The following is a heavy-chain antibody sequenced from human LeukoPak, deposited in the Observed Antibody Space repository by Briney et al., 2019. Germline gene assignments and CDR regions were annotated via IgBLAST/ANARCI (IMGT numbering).Heavy chain of an antibody. CDR1: GFTSDDYA. CDR2: ISWNSGSI. D-gene: IGHD5-18*01. J-gene: IGHJ4*02. V-gene: IGHV3-9*02. Sequence: GGSLRLSCAASGFTSDDYAMHWVRQAPGKGLEWVSGISWNSGSIGYADSGKGRFTISRDNAKNSLYLQMNSLRAEDMALYYCAKDRFRDTAMAIDYWGQGTLVTVSS. CDR3: AKDRFRDTAMAIDY.